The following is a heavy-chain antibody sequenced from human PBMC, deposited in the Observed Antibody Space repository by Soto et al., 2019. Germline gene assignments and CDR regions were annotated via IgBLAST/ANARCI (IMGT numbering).Heavy chain of an antibody. V-gene: IGHV3-23*01. J-gene: IGHJ3*02. Sequence: GGSLRLSCAASGFTSTNYVMNWVRQAPGKGLEWVSSISGSGTTTFYADSVKGRFIISRDNSKNTLYLQMSSLRAEDTALYYCAKDRVGGVPDAFDIWGQGTMVTVSS. CDR2: ISGSGTTT. D-gene: IGHD2-8*01. CDR3: AKDRVGGVPDAFDI. CDR1: GFTSTNYV.